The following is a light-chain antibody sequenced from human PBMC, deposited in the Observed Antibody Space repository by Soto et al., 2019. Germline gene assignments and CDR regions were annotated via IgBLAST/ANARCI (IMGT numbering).Light chain of an antibody. V-gene: IGLV1-44*01. Sequence: QSVLTQPPSASGTPGQRVTMSCSGSSSNIGSNTVNWYQQLPGTAPKLLIYSNDQRPSGVPDRFSGSKSGTSASLAISGLQSEDEADYFCAAWDDSLNGYVFGNGTKVTVL. CDR1: SSNIGSNT. CDR3: AAWDDSLNGYV. CDR2: SND. J-gene: IGLJ1*01.